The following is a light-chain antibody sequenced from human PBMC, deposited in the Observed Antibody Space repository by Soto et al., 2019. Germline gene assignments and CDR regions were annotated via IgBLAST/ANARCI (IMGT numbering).Light chain of an antibody. J-gene: IGKJ1*01. CDR2: EVS. Sequence: VVVTQSPLFLPGTLGQPASISCSSSQSLVDSGGNTYFNWYQQRPGQPPRRXIYEVSNRDSGVPDRFSGSGSGTDFTLKISRVEAADVGVYYCMQGTLWPWTFGQGTKVDIK. CDR3: MQGTLWPWT. CDR1: QSLVDSGGNTY. V-gene: IGKV2-30*01.